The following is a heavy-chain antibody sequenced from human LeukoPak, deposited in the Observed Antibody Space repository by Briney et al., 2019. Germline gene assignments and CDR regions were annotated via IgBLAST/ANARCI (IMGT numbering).Heavy chain of an antibody. V-gene: IGHV3-7*01. CDR1: GFTFSSYW. J-gene: IGHJ6*02. CDR2: IKQDGSEK. CDR3: ARDRYFDWLFYGMDV. D-gene: IGHD3-9*01. Sequence: GGSLRLSCAASGFTFSSYWMSWVRQAPGKGLEWVANIKQDGSEKYYVDSVKGRFTISRDNAKNSLYLQMNSLRAEDTAVYYCARDRYFDWLFYGMDVWGQGTTVTVSS.